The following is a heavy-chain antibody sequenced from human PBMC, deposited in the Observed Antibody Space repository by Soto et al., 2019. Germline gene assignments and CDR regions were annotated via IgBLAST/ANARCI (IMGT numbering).Heavy chain of an antibody. V-gene: IGHV3-23*01. D-gene: IGHD3-22*01. CDR1: GFTFSSYA. Sequence: GESLRLSCADSGFTFSSYAMSWVRQAPGKGLEWVSAISGSGGSTYSADSVKGRFTISRDNSKNTLYLQMNSLRAEDTAVYYCAKARRNYYDSSGYYYGDAFDIWGQGTMVTVSS. CDR3: AKARRNYYDSSGYYYGDAFDI. CDR2: ISGSGGST. J-gene: IGHJ3*02.